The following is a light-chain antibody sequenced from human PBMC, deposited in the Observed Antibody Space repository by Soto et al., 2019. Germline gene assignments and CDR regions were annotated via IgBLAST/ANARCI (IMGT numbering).Light chain of an antibody. CDR2: EGS. J-gene: IGLJ2*01. CDR3: CSYAVTNILV. V-gene: IGLV2-23*01. CDR1: SSDVGSYNL. Sequence: QSALTQPASVSGSPGQSITISCTGTSSDVGSYNLVSWFQQHPGKAPKLMIYEGSKRPSGVPNRFSGSKSGNTASLTISGLQAEDEADYYCCSYAVTNILVVGGGTKLTVL.